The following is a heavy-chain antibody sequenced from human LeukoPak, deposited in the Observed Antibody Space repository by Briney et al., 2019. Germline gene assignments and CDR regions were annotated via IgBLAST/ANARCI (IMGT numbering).Heavy chain of an antibody. CDR3: ARDYPSPKAPIDF. CDR2: IGGSGAIA. CDR1: GFTFSSYT. V-gene: IGHV3-23*01. J-gene: IGHJ4*02. Sequence: GGSLRLSCATSGFTFSSYTMSWVRQAPGKGLEWVSIIGGSGAIAYYSDSVKGRFTISRDNSKNTLYLQMNSLRAEDTAVYYCARDYPSPKAPIDFWGQGTLVTVSS.